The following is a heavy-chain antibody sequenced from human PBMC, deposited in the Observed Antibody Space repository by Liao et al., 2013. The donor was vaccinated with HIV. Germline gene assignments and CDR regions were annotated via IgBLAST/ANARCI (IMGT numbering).Heavy chain of an antibody. Sequence: QVQLQESGPGLVKPSQTLSLTCNVSGGSITTGNYYWSWIRQPAGKGLEWIGRVFTSGSTMYNPSLKSRVTISIDTSKNRFSLKLNSVTAADTAVYYCAKEHRGSYSFDYWGQGTQVTVSS. CDR3: AKEHRGSYSFDY. V-gene: IGHV4-61*02. D-gene: IGHD1-26*01. J-gene: IGHJ4*02. CDR2: VFTSGST. CDR1: GGSITTGNYY.